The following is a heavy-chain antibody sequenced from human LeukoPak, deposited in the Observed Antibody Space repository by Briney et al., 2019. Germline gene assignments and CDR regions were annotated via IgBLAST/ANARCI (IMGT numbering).Heavy chain of an antibody. CDR1: GFTFSSYG. D-gene: IGHD4-17*01. CDR3: AKDDDGDYVNYFDY. V-gene: IGHV3-30*02. CDR2: IRYDGSNK. Sequence: GGSLRLSCAASGFTFSSYGMHWVRQAPGKGLEWVAFIRYDGSNKYFADSVKGRFTISRDSSKNTLYLQMNSLRVDDTAVYYCAKDDDGDYVNYFDYWGQGTLVTVSS. J-gene: IGHJ4*02.